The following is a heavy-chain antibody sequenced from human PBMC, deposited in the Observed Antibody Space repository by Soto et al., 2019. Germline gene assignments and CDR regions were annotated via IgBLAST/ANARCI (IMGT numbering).Heavy chain of an antibody. CDR1: GSSVTDGLY. CDR3: VGYTASHNWFGL. V-gene: IGHV4-38-2*01. CDR2: VYPSGNT. Sequence: SETLSLTCAVSGSSVTDGLYCACIRQPPGKGLEWIGSVYPSGNTYYNPSFRGRLSLSIDTSKNQFSLKLTSVTAADTALYYCVGYTASHNWFGLWGQGTLVTVSS. D-gene: IGHD2-2*02. J-gene: IGHJ5*02.